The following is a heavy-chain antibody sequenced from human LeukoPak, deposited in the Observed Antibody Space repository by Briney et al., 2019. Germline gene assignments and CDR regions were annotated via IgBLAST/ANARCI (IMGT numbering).Heavy chain of an antibody. V-gene: IGHV3-66*04. D-gene: IGHD3-22*01. CDR1: GLSVNSTY. Sequence: GESLTLSCAPSGLSVNSTYMSWVRQAPGKGLEWVSVIYSGGSTYYPDSVRGRFTISRDNFKKQLYLQMHSLRAEDTAVYYCACQRRDSYDSSGYSPDDYWGQGTLVTVSS. J-gene: IGHJ4*02. CDR2: IYSGGST. CDR3: ACQRRDSYDSSGYSPDDY.